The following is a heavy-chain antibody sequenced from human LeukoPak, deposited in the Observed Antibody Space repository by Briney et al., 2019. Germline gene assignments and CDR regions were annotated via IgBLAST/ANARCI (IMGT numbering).Heavy chain of an antibody. CDR2: FYSDGSRT. CDR1: GFTLSSNW. J-gene: IGHJ3*02. D-gene: IGHD1-26*01. V-gene: IGHV3-74*01. CDR3: ARSGRGGAFDI. Sequence: GRSLRLSCAGSGFTLSSNWMHWVRQAPGKRLVWVSRFYSDGSRTNYADSVKGRFTISGDNAKNTQYLQMNSLRAEDTAVYYCARSGRGGAFDIWGQGTMVTVSS.